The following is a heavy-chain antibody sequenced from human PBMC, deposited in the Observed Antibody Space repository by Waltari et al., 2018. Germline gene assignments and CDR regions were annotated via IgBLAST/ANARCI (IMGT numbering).Heavy chain of an antibody. CDR2: IYHSGST. V-gene: IGHV4-38-2*02. CDR3: AREGVGYRSGGSCYMESWFDP. CDR1: GYSISSGYY. J-gene: IGHJ5*02. Sequence: QVQLQESGPGLVKPSETLSLTCAVSGYSISSGYYWGWIRQPPGKGLEWIGSIYHSGSTYYNPSLKSRVTISVDTSKNQFSLKLSSVTAADTAVYYCAREGVGYRSGGSCYMESWFDPWGQGTLVTVSS. D-gene: IGHD2-15*01.